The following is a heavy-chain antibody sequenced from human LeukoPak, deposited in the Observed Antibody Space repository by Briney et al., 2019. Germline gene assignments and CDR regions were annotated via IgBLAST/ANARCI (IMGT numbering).Heavy chain of an antibody. V-gene: IGHV5-51*01. J-gene: IGHJ4*02. CDR3: ARHCSRTSCYDY. D-gene: IGHD2-2*01. CDR2: LYSGESDT. CDR1: GYSFTSYW. Sequence: GESLKISCKGSGYSFTSYWIGGVRQMTGKGLEWNRILYSGESDTRYSPSFQRQVPISADKSISTAYLQWSSLKASHTAMYYCARHCSRTSCYDYWSQGTLVTVSS.